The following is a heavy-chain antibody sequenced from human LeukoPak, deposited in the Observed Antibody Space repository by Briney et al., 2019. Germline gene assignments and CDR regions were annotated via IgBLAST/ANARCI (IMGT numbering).Heavy chain of an antibody. CDR3: AKGRQLRACWFDP. CDR1: GFTLDDYA. V-gene: IGHV3-43*02. D-gene: IGHD1-1*01. CDR2: ISGDGGST. Sequence: GGSLRLSCAASGFTLDDYAMHWVRQAPGKGLEWVFLISGDGGSTYYADSVKGRFTISRDNSKNSLYLQMNSLRTEDTALYYCAKGRQLRACWFDPWGQGTLVTVSS. J-gene: IGHJ5*02.